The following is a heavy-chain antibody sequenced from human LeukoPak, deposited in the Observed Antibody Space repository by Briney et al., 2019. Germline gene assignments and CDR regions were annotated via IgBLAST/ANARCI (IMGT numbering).Heavy chain of an antibody. D-gene: IGHD3-3*01. J-gene: IGHJ3*02. V-gene: IGHV4-34*01. CDR3: ARRRPAAFFGVVRAFDI. CDR1: GGSFSGYY. CDR2: INHSGST. Sequence: SETLSLTCAVYGGSFSGYYWSWIRQPPGKGLEWIGEINHSGSTNYNPSLKSRVTISVDTSKNQFSLKLSSVTAADTAVYYCARRRPAAFFGVVRAFDIWGQGTMVTVSS.